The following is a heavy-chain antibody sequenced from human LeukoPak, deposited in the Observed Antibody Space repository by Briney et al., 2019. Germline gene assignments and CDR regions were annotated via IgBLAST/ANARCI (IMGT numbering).Heavy chain of an antibody. V-gene: IGHV3-7*05. CDR3: ATDSYGKGDY. CDR2: IKQDGSEN. J-gene: IGHJ4*02. CDR1: GFTFSKYW. Sequence: PGGSLRLSCAASGFTFSKYWMSWVRQAPGKGLEWVANIKQDGSENNYVGSVKGRFTISRDNAKSLLYLQMNSLRAEDTALYYCATDSYGKGDYWGQGTLVTVSS. D-gene: IGHD4-17*01.